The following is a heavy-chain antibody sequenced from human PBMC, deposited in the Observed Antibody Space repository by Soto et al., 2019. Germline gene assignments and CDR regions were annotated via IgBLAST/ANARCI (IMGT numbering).Heavy chain of an antibody. J-gene: IGHJ1*01. V-gene: IGHV3-11*04. CDR3: ATVGCSGGSCYTQYFRH. CDR2: ITPSGSDV. CDR1: EFTFSDYH. Sequence: QVQLVESGGGLVKPGGSLRLSCAASEFTFSDYHMSWIRQAPGKGLEWVAYITPSGSDVRYGDSVEGRFAISRDNARTSVYLQMNSLRAEDTAVYYCATVGCSGGSCYTQYFRHWGQGALVTVSS. D-gene: IGHD2-15*01.